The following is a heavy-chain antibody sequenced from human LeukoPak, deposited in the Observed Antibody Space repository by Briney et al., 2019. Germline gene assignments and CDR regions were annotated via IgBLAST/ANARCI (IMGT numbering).Heavy chain of an antibody. V-gene: IGHV4-59*01. D-gene: IGHD2-15*01. CDR3: AREVVSGGNCFFDY. CDR2: IHYSEYSGRIST. CDR1: GGSISGYY. J-gene: IGHJ4*02. Sequence: SETLSLTCTVSGGSISGYYCGWSRQPPGKGLEWIGYIHYSEYSGRISTDYNPSLMSRVTISVDTSKNQFSLKLSSVTAADTAVYYCAREVVSGGNCFFDYWGQGTLVTVSS.